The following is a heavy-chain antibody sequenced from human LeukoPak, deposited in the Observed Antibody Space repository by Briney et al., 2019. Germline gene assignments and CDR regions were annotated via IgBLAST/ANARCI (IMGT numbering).Heavy chain of an antibody. Sequence: ASVKVSCKASGYIYTDFYMHWVRQAPGQGLEWMGWSNPNSGGRNYAQKFQGRVTMTRDTSISTAYMELSRLRSDDTAVYYCARARRSSWYGDAFDIWGQGTMVTVSS. J-gene: IGHJ3*02. CDR1: GYIYTDFY. D-gene: IGHD6-13*01. CDR2: SNPNSGGR. V-gene: IGHV1-2*02. CDR3: ARARRSSWYGDAFDI.